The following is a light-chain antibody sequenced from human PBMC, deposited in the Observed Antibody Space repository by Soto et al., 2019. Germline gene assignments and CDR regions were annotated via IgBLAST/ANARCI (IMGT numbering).Light chain of an antibody. CDR3: QQYDNVSLT. J-gene: IGKJ4*01. V-gene: IGKV1-33*01. CDR2: DAS. Sequence: DIQMTQSPCSLSASVGDRVTFTCQASQDITNSLNWYQQKPGRAPKLLIYDASNLEAGVPSRFSGGGSGTDFIFTISSLQPDDVATYYRQQYDNVSLTFGGGTKVGIK. CDR1: QDITNS.